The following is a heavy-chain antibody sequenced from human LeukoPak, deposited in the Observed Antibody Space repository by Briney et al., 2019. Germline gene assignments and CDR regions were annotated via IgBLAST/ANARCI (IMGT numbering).Heavy chain of an antibody. CDR1: GFTFGDYA. V-gene: IGHV3-49*04. CDR3: TRGRIVGNPLDY. J-gene: IGHJ4*02. D-gene: IGHD1-26*01. Sequence: GGSLRLSCTASGFTFGDYAMSWVRQAPGKGLKWVGFIRSKAYGGTTEYAASVKGRFTISRDDSKSIAYLRMNSLKTEDTAVYYCTRGRIVGNPLDYWGQGTLVTVSS. CDR2: IRSKAYGGTT.